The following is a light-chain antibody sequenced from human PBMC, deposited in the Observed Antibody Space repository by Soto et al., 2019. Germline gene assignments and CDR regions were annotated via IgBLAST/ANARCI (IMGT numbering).Light chain of an antibody. J-gene: IGLJ1*01. V-gene: IGLV2-14*03. Sequence: QSVLTQPASVSGSPGQSITISCTGTSSDVGAYDYVSWYQQYPGKAPKLMIDDVTDRPSGVSDRFFGSKSGNTASLTISGLQAEDEADYYCSSYTSGSTPYVFGTGTKLTVL. CDR3: SSYTSGSTPYV. CDR2: DVT. CDR1: SSDVGAYDY.